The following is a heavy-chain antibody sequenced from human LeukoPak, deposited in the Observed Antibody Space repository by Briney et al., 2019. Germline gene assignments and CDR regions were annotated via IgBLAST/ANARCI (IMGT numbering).Heavy chain of an antibody. Sequence: SETLSLTCAVYGVSFSGYYWSWIRQPPGKGLAWIGEINHSGSTNYNPSLKSRVTISVDTSKNQLSLKLSSVTAADTAVYYCASLGTYCSGGSCYSFDYWGQGTLVTVSS. CDR3: ASLGTYCSGGSCYSFDY. D-gene: IGHD2-15*01. CDR1: GVSFSGYY. CDR2: INHSGST. V-gene: IGHV4-34*01. J-gene: IGHJ4*02.